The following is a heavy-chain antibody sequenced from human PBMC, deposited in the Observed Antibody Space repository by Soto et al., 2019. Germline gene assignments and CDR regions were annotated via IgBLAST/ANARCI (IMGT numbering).Heavy chain of an antibody. J-gene: IGHJ6*02. Sequence: AGGSLRLSCAASGFTFSSYSMNWVRQAPGKGLEWVSSISSSSSYIYYADSVKGRFTISRDNAKNSLYLQMNSLRAEDTAVYYCARDEYDFLSGYLDYYYYGMDVWGQGTTVTVSS. CDR2: ISSSSSYI. CDR1: GFTFSSYS. D-gene: IGHD3-3*01. CDR3: ARDEYDFLSGYLDYYYYGMDV. V-gene: IGHV3-21*01.